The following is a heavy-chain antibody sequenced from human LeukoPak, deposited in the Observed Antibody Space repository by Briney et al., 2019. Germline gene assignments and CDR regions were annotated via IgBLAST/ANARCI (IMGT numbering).Heavy chain of an antibody. Sequence: GGSLRLSCAASGFTFSSYGMHWVRQAPGKGLEWVAVIWYDGSNKYYADSVKGRFTISRDNSKNTLYLQMNSLRAEDTAVYYCARDLTYYDSSGYYEYYFDYWGQGTLVTVSS. D-gene: IGHD3-22*01. CDR3: ARDLTYYDSSGYYEYYFDY. J-gene: IGHJ4*02. CDR1: GFTFSSYG. V-gene: IGHV3-33*01. CDR2: IWYDGSNK.